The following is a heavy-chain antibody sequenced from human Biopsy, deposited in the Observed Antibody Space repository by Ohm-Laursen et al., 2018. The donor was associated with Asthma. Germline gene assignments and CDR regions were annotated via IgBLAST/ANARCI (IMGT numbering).Heavy chain of an antibody. V-gene: IGHV3-30*18. CDR1: GFTFSNYA. J-gene: IGHJ3*01. CDR3: AKEVFPGWELRRGPDS. Sequence: SLRLSCTASGFTFSNYAMHWVRQAPGKGLDWVAVISFDGANRNYTDSVKGRFTISRDNSRNTLHLEMNSLRAEDTAVYFCAKEVFPGWELRRGPDSWGRGTMVTVSS. D-gene: IGHD1-26*01. CDR2: ISFDGANR.